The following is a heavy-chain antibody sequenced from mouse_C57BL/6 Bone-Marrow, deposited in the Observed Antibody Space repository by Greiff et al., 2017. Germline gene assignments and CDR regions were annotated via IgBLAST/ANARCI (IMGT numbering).Heavy chain of an antibody. D-gene: IGHD3-2*02. CDR1: GYTFTSYW. Sequence: VQLKQPGAELVKPGASVKLSCKASGYTFTSYWMQWVKQRPGQGLEWIGEIDPSDSYTNYNQKFKGKATLTVDTSSSTAYMQLSSLTSEDSAVYYCAGGSSGYVFDYWGQGTTLTVSA. V-gene: IGHV1-50*01. CDR2: IDPSDSYT. J-gene: IGHJ2*01. CDR3: AGGSSGYVFDY.